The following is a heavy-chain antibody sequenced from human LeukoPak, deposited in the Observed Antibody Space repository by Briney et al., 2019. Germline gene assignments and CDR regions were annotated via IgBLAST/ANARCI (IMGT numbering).Heavy chain of an antibody. D-gene: IGHD6-19*01. V-gene: IGHV3-30*04. Sequence: PGRSLRLSCAVSGFSFSSYAMYWVRRAPGRGLEWVTIISYDGSNIHYADSVKGRFTVSRDNSRNTLSLQMNNLRPDDTAVYYCATAYSSGWSDYWGQGTLVTVSS. CDR2: ISYDGSNI. J-gene: IGHJ4*02. CDR3: ATAYSSGWSDY. CDR1: GFSFSSYA.